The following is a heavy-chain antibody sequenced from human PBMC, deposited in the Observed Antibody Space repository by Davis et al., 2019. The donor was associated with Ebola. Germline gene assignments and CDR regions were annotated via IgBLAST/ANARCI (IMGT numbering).Heavy chain of an antibody. CDR1: GFTFSSYA. CDR3: ATANRAISGY. V-gene: IGHV3-23*01. CDR2: ISGSGGST. D-gene: IGHD2-2*02. J-gene: IGHJ4*02. Sequence: GESLKISCAASGFTFSSYAMTWVRQAPGKGLEWVSAISGSGGSTYYADSVKGRFTISRDNSKKTLYLQMNSLRAEDTAVYYCATANRAISGYWGQGTLVTVSS.